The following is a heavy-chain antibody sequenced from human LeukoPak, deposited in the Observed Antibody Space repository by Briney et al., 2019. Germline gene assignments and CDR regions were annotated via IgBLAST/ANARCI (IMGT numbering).Heavy chain of an antibody. CDR1: GGSISSSSYY. CDR3: ARDHLSYYYGSGSYYLQNWSYYYMDV. D-gene: IGHD3-10*01. V-gene: IGHV4-39*02. CDR2: IYYSGST. J-gene: IGHJ6*03. Sequence: PSETLSLTCTVSGGSISSSSYYWGWIRQPPGKGLEWIGSIYYSGSTYYNPSLKSRVTISVDTSKNQFSLKLSSVTAADTAVYYCARDHLSYYYGSGSYYLQNWSYYYMDVWGKGTTVTVSS.